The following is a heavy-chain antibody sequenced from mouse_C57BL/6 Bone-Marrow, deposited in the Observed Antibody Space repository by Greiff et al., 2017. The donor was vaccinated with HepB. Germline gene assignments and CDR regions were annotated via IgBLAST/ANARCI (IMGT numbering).Heavy chain of an antibody. CDR2: IYPGSGSP. Sequence: QVQLQQPGAELVKPGASVKMSCKASGYTFTSYWMTWVKQRPGQGLEWIGDIYPGSGSPNYNEKFKSKATLTVDTSSSTAYMQLSSLTSEDSAVYYCARWPSYGNSFAYWGQGTLVTVSA. D-gene: IGHD2-10*01. J-gene: IGHJ3*01. V-gene: IGHV1-55*01. CDR1: GYTFTSYW. CDR3: ARWPSYGNSFAY.